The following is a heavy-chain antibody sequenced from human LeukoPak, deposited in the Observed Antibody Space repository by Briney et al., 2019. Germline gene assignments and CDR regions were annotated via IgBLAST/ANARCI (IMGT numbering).Heavy chain of an antibody. D-gene: IGHD6-13*01. CDR1: GFTFSTYA. CDR2: ISGGGGDI. Sequence: GGSLRLSCAASGFTFSTYAMSWVRQAPGKGLEWVSAISGGGGDIYYADSVKGRFTISRDNSQNTLYLQMNSLTAEDTAVYYRAKRAAGYYFDHWGQGTLVTVSS. CDR3: AKRAAGYYFDH. V-gene: IGHV3-23*01. J-gene: IGHJ4*02.